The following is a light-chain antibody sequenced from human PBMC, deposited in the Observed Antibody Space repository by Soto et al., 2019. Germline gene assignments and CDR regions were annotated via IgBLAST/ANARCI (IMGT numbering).Light chain of an antibody. V-gene: IGKV3-11*01. J-gene: IGKJ1*01. Sequence: EIVLTQSPDTLSLSPGDRATLSCRASQSINNYLAWYQQKPGQAPRLLIYDGSNRATGIPARFSGSGSGTDFTLTISSLEPEDFAVYYCQQYNNWPPTWTFGQGTKVDIK. CDR2: DGS. CDR3: QQYNNWPPTWT. CDR1: QSINNY.